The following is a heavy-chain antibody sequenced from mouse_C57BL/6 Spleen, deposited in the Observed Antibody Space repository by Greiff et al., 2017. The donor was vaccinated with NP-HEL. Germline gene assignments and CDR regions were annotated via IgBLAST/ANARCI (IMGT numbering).Heavy chain of an antibody. CDR1: GYTFTSYW. V-gene: IGHV1-50*01. D-gene: IGHD2-3*01. Sequence: QVQLQQPGAELVKPGASVKLSCKASGYTFTSYWMQWVKQRPGQGLEWIGEIDPSDSYTNYNQKFKGKATLTVDTSSSTAYMQLSSLTSEDSAVYYCASLFYDGYAMDYWGQGTSVTVSS. CDR3: ASLFYDGYAMDY. J-gene: IGHJ4*01. CDR2: IDPSDSYT.